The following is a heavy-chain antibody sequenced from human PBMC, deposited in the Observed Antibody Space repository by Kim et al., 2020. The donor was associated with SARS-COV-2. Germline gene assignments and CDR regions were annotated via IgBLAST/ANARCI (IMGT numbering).Heavy chain of an antibody. D-gene: IGHD6-19*01. CDR1: GFTFGDYA. CDR2: ISGDGGST. CDR3: AQGGADSGWYFVGGY. J-gene: IGHJ4*02. Sequence: GGSLRLSCAASGFTFGDYAMHWVRQAPGKGLEWVSLISGDGGSTYYADSVKGRFTVSRDNSKNSLYLQMNSLRTEDTALYYCAQGGADSGWYFVGGYWGQGTLVTVSS. V-gene: IGHV3-43*02.